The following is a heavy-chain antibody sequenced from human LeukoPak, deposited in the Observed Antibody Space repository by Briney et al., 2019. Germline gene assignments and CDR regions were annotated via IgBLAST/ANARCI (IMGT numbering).Heavy chain of an antibody. CDR1: GFTFSSYG. Sequence: GGSLRLSCAASGFTFSSYGMHWVRQAPGKGLEWVAVISYDGSNKYYADSVKGRFTISRDNSKNTLYLQMNSLRAEDTAVYYCAKVAVRYYDNYYFDYWGQGTLVTVSS. CDR3: AKVAVRYYDNYYFDY. V-gene: IGHV3-30*18. CDR2: ISYDGSNK. D-gene: IGHD3-22*01. J-gene: IGHJ4*02.